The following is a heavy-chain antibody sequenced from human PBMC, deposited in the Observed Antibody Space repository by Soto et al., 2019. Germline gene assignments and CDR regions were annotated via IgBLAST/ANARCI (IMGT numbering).Heavy chain of an antibody. CDR3: ARRDCSGGSCYSGYSEYYYYYMDV. D-gene: IGHD2-15*01. CDR2: IYYSGST. J-gene: IGHJ6*03. CDR1: GGSISSSSYY. Sequence: SETLSLTCTVSGGSISSSSYYWGWIRQPPGKGLEWIGSIYYSGSTYYNPSLKSRVTISVDTSKNQFSLKLSSVTAADTAVYYCARRDCSGGSCYSGYSEYYYYYMDVWGKGTTVTVSS. V-gene: IGHV4-39*01.